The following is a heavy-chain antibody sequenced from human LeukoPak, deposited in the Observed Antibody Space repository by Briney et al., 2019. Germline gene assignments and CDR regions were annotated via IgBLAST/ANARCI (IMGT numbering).Heavy chain of an antibody. CDR3: AMVLWQSGRPGP. Sequence: SGTLSRTCAVYGGSLINYYWSWIRQSPGKGLEWIGDIDHSGGTNYNPALRSRVTMSIDPSRNQFYLKINSVTASDTAVYYCAMVLWQSGRPGPWDQGSLVTVSS. CDR1: GGSLINYY. D-gene: IGHD4/OR15-4a*01. CDR2: IDHSGGT. J-gene: IGHJ5*02. V-gene: IGHV4-34*01.